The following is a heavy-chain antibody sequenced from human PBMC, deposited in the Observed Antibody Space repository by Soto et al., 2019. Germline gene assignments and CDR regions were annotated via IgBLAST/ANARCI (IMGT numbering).Heavy chain of an antibody. Sequence: PGESLKISCKGSGYSFAGYWITWVRQKRGKGLEWMGRIDPSDSQTYYSPSFRGHVTISVTKSITTVFLQWSSLRASDTAMYYCARQIYDSDTGPNFQYYFDSWGQGTQVTVSS. CDR2: IDPSDSQT. V-gene: IGHV5-10-1*01. CDR3: ARQIYDSDTGPNFQYYFDS. J-gene: IGHJ4*02. CDR1: GYSFAGYW. D-gene: IGHD3-22*01.